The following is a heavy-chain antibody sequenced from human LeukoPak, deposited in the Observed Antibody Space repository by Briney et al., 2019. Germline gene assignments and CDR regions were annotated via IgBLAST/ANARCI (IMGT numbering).Heavy chain of an antibody. D-gene: IGHD6-13*01. Sequence: SETLSLTCAVYGGSFSGYYWSWIRQPPGKGLERIGEINHSGSTNYNPSLKSRVTISVDTSKNQFSLKLSSVTAADTAVYYCARRSWYGEFGYWGQGTLVTVSS. V-gene: IGHV4-34*01. CDR1: GGSFSGYY. J-gene: IGHJ4*02. CDR2: INHSGST. CDR3: ARRSWYGEFGY.